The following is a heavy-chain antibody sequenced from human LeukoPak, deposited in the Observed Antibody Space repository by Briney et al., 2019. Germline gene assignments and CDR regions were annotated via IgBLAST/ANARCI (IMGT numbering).Heavy chain of an antibody. Sequence: GGSLRLSCIASGFSFSGYAMSWVRQAPGKGLEWVSAISGSGGSTYYADSVKGRFTISRDNSKNTLYLQMNSLRAEDTAVYYCAKLWCSGGSCYEDYWGQGTLVTVSS. D-gene: IGHD2-15*01. CDR1: GFSFSGYA. V-gene: IGHV3-23*01. J-gene: IGHJ4*02. CDR2: ISGSGGST. CDR3: AKLWCSGGSCYEDY.